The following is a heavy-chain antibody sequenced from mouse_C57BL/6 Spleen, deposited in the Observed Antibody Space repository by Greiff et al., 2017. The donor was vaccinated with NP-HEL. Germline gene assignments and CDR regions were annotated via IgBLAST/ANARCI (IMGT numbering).Heavy chain of an antibody. V-gene: IGHV1-61*01. J-gene: IGHJ4*01. D-gene: IGHD3-2*02. CDR2: IYPSDSET. Sequence: VQLQQSGAELVKPGASVKLSCKASGYTFTEYTIHWVKQRSGQGLEWIGNIYPSDSETHYNQKFKDKATLTVDKSSSTAYMQLSSLTSEDSAVYYCASRLRAMDYWGQGTSVTVSS. CDR3: ASRLRAMDY. CDR1: GYTFTEYT.